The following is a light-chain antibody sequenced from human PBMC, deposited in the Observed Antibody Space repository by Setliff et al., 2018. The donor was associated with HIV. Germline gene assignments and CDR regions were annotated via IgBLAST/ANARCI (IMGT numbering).Light chain of an antibody. CDR3: SSYTSDTTPYV. CDR1: SSDIGSYNY. V-gene: IGLV2-14*03. Sequence: QSVLTQPASVSGSPGQSITISYTGTSSDIGSYNYVSWYQQHPGKAPKLIIYDVTHRPSGVSNRFSGSKAGNTASLTISGLQAEDEADYYCSSYTSDTTPYVFGKGTKVT. CDR2: DVT. J-gene: IGLJ1*01.